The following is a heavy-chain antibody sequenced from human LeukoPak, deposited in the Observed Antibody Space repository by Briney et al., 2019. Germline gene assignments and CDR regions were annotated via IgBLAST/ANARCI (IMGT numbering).Heavy chain of an antibody. CDR3: ATSLGPYGDYGPYYYYYYMDV. D-gene: IGHD4-17*01. V-gene: IGHV3-23*01. CDR1: GFTFSSYA. Sequence: PGGSLRLSCAASGFTFSSYAMSWGRQAPGKGLEWVSAISGSGGSTYYADSEKGRFTISRDNSKNTLYLQMNSLRAEDTAVYHCATSLGPYGDYGPYYYYYYMDVWGKGTTVTVSS. CDR2: ISGSGGST. J-gene: IGHJ6*03.